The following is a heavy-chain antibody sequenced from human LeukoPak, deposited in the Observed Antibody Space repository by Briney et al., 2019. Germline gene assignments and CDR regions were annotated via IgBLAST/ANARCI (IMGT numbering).Heavy chain of an antibody. Sequence: ASVKVSCKASGYRSTSYGISWVRQAPGQGLEWMHWISAYNGNTNYAQKFQGRVIMTTDTSTSTAYMELRSLRSDDTAVYYCARDPDCSSTRCSESPFDYWGQGTLVTVSS. D-gene: IGHD2-2*01. CDR3: ARDPDCSSTRCSESPFDY. CDR2: ISAYNGNT. V-gene: IGHV1-18*01. J-gene: IGHJ4*02. CDR1: GYRSTSYG.